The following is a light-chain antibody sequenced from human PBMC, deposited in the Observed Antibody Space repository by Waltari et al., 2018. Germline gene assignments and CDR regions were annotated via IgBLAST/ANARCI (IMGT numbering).Light chain of an antibody. CDR3: QEYVNLPAT. CDR1: QRVRRS. J-gene: IGKJ1*01. V-gene: IGKV3-20*01. Sequence: SCRASQRVRRSLTWYQQKPGQAPRLLIYDTSTRATGIPDRFSGSGSGTDFSLTISRLEPEDFAVYYCQEYVNLPATFGQGTKVEIK. CDR2: DTS.